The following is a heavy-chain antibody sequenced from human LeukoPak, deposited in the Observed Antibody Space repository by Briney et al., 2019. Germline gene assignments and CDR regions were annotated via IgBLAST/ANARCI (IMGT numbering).Heavy chain of an antibody. V-gene: IGHV1-18*01. CDR1: GYTFTSYG. CDR2: ISAYNGNT. D-gene: IGHD3-10*01. CDR3: ARGTPGYGYGSVPFDY. J-gene: IGHJ4*02. Sequence: ASVKVSCKASGYTFTSYGISWVRQAPGQGLEWMGWISAYNGNTNYAQKLQGRVTMTTDTSTSTAYMELRSLRSDDTAVYYCARGTPGYGYGSVPFDYWGQGTLVTVSS.